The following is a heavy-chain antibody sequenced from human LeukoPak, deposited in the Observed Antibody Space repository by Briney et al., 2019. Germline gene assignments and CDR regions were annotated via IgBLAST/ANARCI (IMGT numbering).Heavy chain of an antibody. Sequence: PGGSLRLSCAASGFTFSSYAMSWVRHAPGKGLEWVSAISGSGGSTYYADSVKGRFTISRDNSKNTLYLQRNSLRAEDTAVYYCAKRGTGSEKTQWLVPGLDYWGQGTLVTVSS. CDR1: GFTFSSYA. CDR3: AKRGTGSEKTQWLVPGLDY. J-gene: IGHJ4*02. D-gene: IGHD6-19*01. CDR2: ISGSGGST. V-gene: IGHV3-23*01.